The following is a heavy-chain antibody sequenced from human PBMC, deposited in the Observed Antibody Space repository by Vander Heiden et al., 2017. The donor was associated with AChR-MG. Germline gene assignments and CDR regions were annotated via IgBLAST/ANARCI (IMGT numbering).Heavy chain of an antibody. J-gene: IGHJ6*02. D-gene: IGHD3-10*01. Sequence: QVQLQQWGAGLLKPSETLSLTCAVYGGSFSGYSWSWIRQPPGKGLEWIGEINHSGSTNYNPSLKSRVTISVYTSKNQFSLKLSSVTAADTAVYYCARGRYAYGSGSYSYYYYYGMDVWGQGTTVTVSS. CDR2: INHSGST. CDR3: ARGRYAYGSGSYSYYYYYGMDV. V-gene: IGHV4-34*01. CDR1: GGSFSGYS.